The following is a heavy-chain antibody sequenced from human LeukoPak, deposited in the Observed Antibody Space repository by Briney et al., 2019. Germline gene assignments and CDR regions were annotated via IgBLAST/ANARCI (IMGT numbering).Heavy chain of an antibody. J-gene: IGHJ4*02. CDR2: ISSSGSTI. CDR3: ARDNSGSYYVPARQFDY. Sequence: GRSLTLSCAVSGFTFQTFGMHWVRQAPGKGLEWVSYISSSGSTIYYADSVKGRFTISRDNAKNSLYLQMNSLRAEDTAVYYCARDNSGSYYVPARQFDYWGQGTLVTVSS. V-gene: IGHV3-48*04. D-gene: IGHD1-26*01. CDR1: GFTFQTFG.